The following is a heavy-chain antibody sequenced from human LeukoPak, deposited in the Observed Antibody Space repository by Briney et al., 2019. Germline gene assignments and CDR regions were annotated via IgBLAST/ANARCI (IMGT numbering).Heavy chain of an antibody. CDR2: ISSSSSYI. CDR3: ARYSSGWLQGIDY. D-gene: IGHD6-19*01. V-gene: IGHV3-21*01. CDR1: GFTFSSYS. J-gene: IGHJ4*02. Sequence: GGSLRLSCAASGFTFSSYSMNWVRQAPGKGLEWVSSISSSSSYIYYADSVKGRFTISRDNAKNSLYLQMNSLRAEDTAVYYCARYSSGWLQGIDYWGQGTLVTVSS.